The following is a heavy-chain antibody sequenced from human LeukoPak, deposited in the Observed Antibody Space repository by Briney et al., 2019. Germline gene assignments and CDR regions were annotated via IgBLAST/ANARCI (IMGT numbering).Heavy chain of an antibody. Sequence: GGSLRLSCAVSGITLSNYGMSWVRQAPGKGLEWVAGISDSGGRTNYADSVKGRFTISRDNSNNTLYLQLNGLRAEDTAVYFCAKERGHPLTSYHMDVWGKGTTVTVSS. CDR3: AKERGHPLTSYHMDV. V-gene: IGHV3-23*01. J-gene: IGHJ6*03. CDR2: ISDSGGRT. D-gene: IGHD4/OR15-4a*01. CDR1: GITLSNYG.